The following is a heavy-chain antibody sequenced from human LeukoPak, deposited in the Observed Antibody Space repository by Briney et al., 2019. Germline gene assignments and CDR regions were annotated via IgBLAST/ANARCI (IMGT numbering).Heavy chain of an antibody. CDR2: IIPIFGTA. Sequence: GASVKVSCKASGGTFSSYAISWVRQAPGQGLEWMGGIIPIFGTANYAQKFQGRVTMTTDTSTSTAYMELRSLRSDDTAVYYCAREGYSSGWGYYYYGMDVWGQGTTVTVSS. V-gene: IGHV1-69*05. CDR1: GGTFSSYA. J-gene: IGHJ6*02. CDR3: AREGYSSGWGYYYYGMDV. D-gene: IGHD6-19*01.